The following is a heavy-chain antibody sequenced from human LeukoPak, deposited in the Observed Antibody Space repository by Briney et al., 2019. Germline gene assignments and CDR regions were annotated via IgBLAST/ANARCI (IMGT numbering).Heavy chain of an antibody. V-gene: IGHV4-59*01. CDR3: ARDGTVTPFDY. CDR2: IYYSGST. Sequence: SETLSLTCTVSGGSISSYYWSWIRQPPGKGLEWIGYIYYSGSTNYNPSLKSRVTISVDTSKNQFSLKLSSVTAADTAVYYCARDGTVTPFDYWGQGTLVTVSS. CDR1: GGSISSYY. D-gene: IGHD4-17*01. J-gene: IGHJ4*02.